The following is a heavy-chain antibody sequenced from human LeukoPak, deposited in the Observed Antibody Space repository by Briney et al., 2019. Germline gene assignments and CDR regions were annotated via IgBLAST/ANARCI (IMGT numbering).Heavy chain of an antibody. Sequence: ASVKVSRKASGDTLSSYTISWVRQGPGQGLEWMGGIIPIFGTANYAQKFQGRVTITTDESTSTAYMELSSLRSEDTAVYYCALISGRGFDYWGQGTLVTVSS. V-gene: IGHV1-69*05. CDR2: IIPIFGTA. J-gene: IGHJ4*02. CDR1: GDTLSSYT. CDR3: ALISGRGFDY. D-gene: IGHD3-3*02.